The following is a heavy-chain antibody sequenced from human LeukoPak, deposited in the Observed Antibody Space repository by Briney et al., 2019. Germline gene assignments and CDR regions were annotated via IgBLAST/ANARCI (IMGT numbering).Heavy chain of an antibody. Sequence: GGSLRLSCAASGFTVSSNYMSWVRQAPGKGLEWVSVIYSGGSTYYADSVKGRFTISRDNSKNTLYLQMNSLRAEDTAVYYCARTKARVIAPDYWGQGTLVTVSS. D-gene: IGHD3-16*02. CDR1: GFTVSSNY. J-gene: IGHJ4*02. CDR3: ARTKARVIAPDY. CDR2: IYSGGST. V-gene: IGHV3-66*01.